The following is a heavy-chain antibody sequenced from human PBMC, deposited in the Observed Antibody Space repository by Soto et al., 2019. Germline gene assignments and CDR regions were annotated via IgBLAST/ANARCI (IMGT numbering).Heavy chain of an antibody. CDR3: ARRLDDRADEGFDV. Sequence: QVHLVQSGAEVRKPGSSVKVSCKTSGGTFSTYTIYWVRQAPGQGLEWMGRIIPLFGTTKYAQNFQDRVTFNAEESTSTTSMELSSLRAEDTAVYYCARRLDDRADEGFDVWGEWTAVTVSA. J-gene: IGHJ3*01. CDR2: IIPLFGTT. V-gene: IGHV1-69*18. D-gene: IGHD3-16*01. CDR1: GGTFSTYT.